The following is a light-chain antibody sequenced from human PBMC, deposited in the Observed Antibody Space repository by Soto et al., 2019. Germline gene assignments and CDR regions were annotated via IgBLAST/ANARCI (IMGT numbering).Light chain of an antibody. V-gene: IGKV3-11*01. J-gene: IGKJ1*01. CDR3: HQRSSWPRGT. CDR2: DAS. CDR1: QSVSSY. Sequence: EIVLTQSPATLSLSPGERATLSCRASQSVSSYLARYQQKPGQAPRLLIYDASNRATGVSARFSGSGSGTDFTLTISSLEPEDFAVYYCHQRSSWPRGTFGQGTKVDIK.